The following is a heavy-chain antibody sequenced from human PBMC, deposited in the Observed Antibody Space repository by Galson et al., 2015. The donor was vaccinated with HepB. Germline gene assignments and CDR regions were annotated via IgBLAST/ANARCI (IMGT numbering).Heavy chain of an antibody. CDR1: GYTFTSYY. Sequence: SVKVSCKASGYTFTSYYMHWVRQAPGQGLEWMGIINPSGGSTSYAQKFQGRVTMTRDTSTSTVYMELSSLRSEDTAVDYCARVSATVTTGGPGYFDYWGQGTLVTVSS. CDR2: INPSGGST. J-gene: IGHJ4*02. D-gene: IGHD4-17*01. CDR3: ARVSATVTTGGPGYFDY. V-gene: IGHV1-46*01.